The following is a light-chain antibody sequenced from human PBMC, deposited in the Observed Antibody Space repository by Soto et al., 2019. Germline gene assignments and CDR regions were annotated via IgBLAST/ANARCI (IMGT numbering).Light chain of an antibody. V-gene: IGKV3-11*01. Sequence: EIVLTQSPATLSLSPGERATLSCRASQSVRSYLAFYQQKSGQSPRLLIYDASNRATGIPARFSGSGSGTDFTLTISSLEPEDFAVYYCQQRSNWLTFGGGTKV. CDR2: DAS. CDR3: QQRSNWLT. CDR1: QSVRSY. J-gene: IGKJ4*01.